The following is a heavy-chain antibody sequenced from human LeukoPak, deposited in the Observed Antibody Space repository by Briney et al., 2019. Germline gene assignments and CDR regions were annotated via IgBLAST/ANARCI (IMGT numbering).Heavy chain of an antibody. CDR3: ARDVVPRDYGDTLNAYDL. D-gene: IGHD4-17*01. CDR2: IHHDGRT. Sequence: SETLSLTCAVSGGSLSGYYWSWIRQSPGKGLEWMGDIHHDGRTKYKSSFKSRITIFLVSSKNEVSLRLSPVTPADKALYFCARDVVPRDYGDTLNAYDLWGQGTMVTVS. CDR1: GGSLSGYY. V-gene: IGHV4-34*01. J-gene: IGHJ3*01.